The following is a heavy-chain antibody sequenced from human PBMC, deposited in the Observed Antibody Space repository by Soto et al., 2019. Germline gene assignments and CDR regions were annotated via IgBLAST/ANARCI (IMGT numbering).Heavy chain of an antibody. CDR2: INSDGSST. CDR3: VRTSLVVAAATREDY. J-gene: IGHJ4*02. CDR1: GFTFSSYW. V-gene: IGHV3-74*01. D-gene: IGHD2-15*01. Sequence: EVQLVESGGGLVQPGGSLRLPCAASGFTFSSYWMHWSRQAPGKGLVWVSRINSDGSSTSSADSVKGRFPISRDNAKKTLYLQMLSLRAEDTAVYYCVRTSLVVAAATREDYWGQGALGTVSS.